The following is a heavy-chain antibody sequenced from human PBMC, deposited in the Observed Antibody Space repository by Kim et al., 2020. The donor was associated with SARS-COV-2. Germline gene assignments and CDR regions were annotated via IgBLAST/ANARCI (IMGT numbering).Heavy chain of an antibody. J-gene: IGHJ4*02. CDR2: INSDGSST. D-gene: IGHD3-16*01. Sequence: GGSLRLSCAASGFTFSSYWMHWVRQAPGKGLVWVSRINSDGSSTSYADSVKGRFTISRDNAKNTLYLQMNSLRAEDTAVYYCARAPRWGGVGPAGYFDYWGQGTLVTVSS. CDR3: ARAPRWGGVGPAGYFDY. V-gene: IGHV3-74*01. CDR1: GFTFSSYW.